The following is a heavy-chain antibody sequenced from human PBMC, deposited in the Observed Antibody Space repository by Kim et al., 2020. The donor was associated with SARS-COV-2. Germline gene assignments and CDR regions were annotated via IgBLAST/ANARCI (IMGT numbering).Heavy chain of an antibody. CDR3: AKDLRITAAGLDAFDI. Sequence: VKGRFTISRDSAKNTLYLQMNSLRAENTALYYCAKDLRITAAGLDAFDIWGQGTMVTVSS. D-gene: IGHD6-13*01. V-gene: IGHV3-9*01. J-gene: IGHJ3*02.